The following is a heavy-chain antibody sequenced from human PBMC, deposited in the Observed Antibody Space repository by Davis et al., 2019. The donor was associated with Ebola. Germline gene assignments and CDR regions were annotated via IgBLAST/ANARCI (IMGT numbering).Heavy chain of an antibody. Sequence: MPSETLSLTCTVSGGSISSYYWSWIRQPPGKGLEWIGYIYYSGSTYYNPSLKSRVTISVDRSKNQFSLKLSSVTAADTAMYYCARRGTSSWYAGWFDPWGQGTLVTVSS. J-gene: IGHJ5*02. CDR2: IYYSGST. CDR3: ARRGTSSWYAGWFDP. D-gene: IGHD6-13*01. CDR1: GGSISSYY. V-gene: IGHV4-59*08.